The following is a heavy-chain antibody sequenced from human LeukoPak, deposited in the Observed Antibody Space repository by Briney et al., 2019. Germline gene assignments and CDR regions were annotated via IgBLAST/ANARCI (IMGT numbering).Heavy chain of an antibody. CDR2: INWNGGST. D-gene: IGHD2-2*02. Sequence: GGSLRLSCAASGFNFNDYGMSWVRQAPGKGLEGVSGINWNGGSTVYADSVKGRFTISRDNAKRSLYLQMNSLRAEDTALYYCAREDGEGIIAAIFDYWGQGTLVTVSS. CDR3: AREDGEGIIAAIFDY. V-gene: IGHV3-20*04. J-gene: IGHJ4*02. CDR1: GFNFNDYG.